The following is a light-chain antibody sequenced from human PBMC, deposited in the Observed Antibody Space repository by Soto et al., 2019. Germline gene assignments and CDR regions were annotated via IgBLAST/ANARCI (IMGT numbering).Light chain of an antibody. CDR2: DSS. J-gene: IGKJ1*01. V-gene: IGKV3D-15*01. CDR1: QSVSSN. CDR3: QQYNNWPQT. Sequence: IVMTQSPATLSVSPGERATLSCRASQSVSSNLAWYQQKPGQAPRLLIYDSSTRATGFPDRFSGSGSGTDFTLTISSLQSEDFAEYHCQQYNNWPQTFGQGTKVDIK.